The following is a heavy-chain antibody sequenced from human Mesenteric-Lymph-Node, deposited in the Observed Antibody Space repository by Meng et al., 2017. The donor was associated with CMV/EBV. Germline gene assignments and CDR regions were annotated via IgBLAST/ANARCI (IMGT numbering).Heavy chain of an antibody. Sequence: GGSLRLSCAASGFTFSSYWMSWVRQAPGKGLEWVANIKQDGSEKYYVDSVKGRFTISRDNAKNSLYLQMNSLRAEDTAVYYCARGLYYDSRPYDSWGQGTLVTVSS. D-gene: IGHD3-22*01. CDR2: IKQDGSEK. CDR3: ARGLYYDSRPYDS. CDR1: GFTFSSYW. J-gene: IGHJ4*02. V-gene: IGHV3-7*01.